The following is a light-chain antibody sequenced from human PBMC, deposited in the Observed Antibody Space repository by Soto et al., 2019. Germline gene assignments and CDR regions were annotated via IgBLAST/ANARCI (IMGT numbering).Light chain of an antibody. Sequence: DIQMTQSPSTLSASVGDRVTITCRASQSISSWLAWYQQKPGKAPKLLIYKASSLESGVPSRFSGSGSGTEFTLTISSLQPDDFATYYCQQFNSSLGITFGQGTRLAIK. V-gene: IGKV1-5*03. J-gene: IGKJ5*01. CDR2: KAS. CDR3: QQFNSSLGIT. CDR1: QSISSW.